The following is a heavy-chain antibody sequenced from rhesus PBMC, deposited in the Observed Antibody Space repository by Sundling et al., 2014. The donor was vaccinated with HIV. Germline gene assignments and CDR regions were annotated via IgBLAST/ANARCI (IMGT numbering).Heavy chain of an antibody. J-gene: IGHJ4*01. CDR1: GASISSYW. D-gene: IGHD1-14*01. V-gene: IGHV4-80*01. Sequence: QVQLQESGPGLVKPSETLSLTCTVSGASISSYWWNWIRQPPGKGLEWIGEIYGYSGSTNYNPSFKSRVTISIDTSKNQFSLKLSSVTAADTAVYYCASPKYSWNDVYFDYWGQGVLVTVSS. CDR2: IYGYSGST. CDR3: ASPKYSWNDVYFDY.